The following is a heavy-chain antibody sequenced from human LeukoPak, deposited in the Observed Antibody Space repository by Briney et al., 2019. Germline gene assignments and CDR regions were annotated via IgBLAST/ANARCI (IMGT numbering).Heavy chain of an antibody. V-gene: IGHV1-69*13. CDR2: IIPIFGTA. CDR3: ARGDVGVPAAMDY. Sequence: SVKISCKASGGTFSTSAISWVRQAPGQGLEWMGGIIPIFGTANYAQKFQGRVTITADESTSTAYMELSSLRSEDTAVYYCARGDVGVPAAMDYCGQGTLVTVSS. CDR1: GGTFSTSA. J-gene: IGHJ4*02. D-gene: IGHD2-2*01.